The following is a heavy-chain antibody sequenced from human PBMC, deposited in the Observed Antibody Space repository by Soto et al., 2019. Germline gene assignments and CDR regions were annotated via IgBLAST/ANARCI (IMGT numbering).Heavy chain of an antibody. V-gene: IGHV3-30*03. CDR2: ISYDGGLQ. Sequence: QAQLVESGGGVVQPGRSLRLSCAASGFTFSSYGMHWVRQAPGTGLEWVAVISYDGGLQHYADSVKGRFTISRDNSKNMVLLQMNSLIAEDTAVYYCVSDRGYGHASVPYSWGQGTLFSVSS. D-gene: IGHD5-18*01. J-gene: IGHJ4*02. CDR1: GFTFSSYG. CDR3: VSDRGYGHASVPYS.